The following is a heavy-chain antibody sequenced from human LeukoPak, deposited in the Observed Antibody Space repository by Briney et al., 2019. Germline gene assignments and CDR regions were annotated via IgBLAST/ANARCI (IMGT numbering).Heavy chain of an antibody. J-gene: IGHJ4*02. Sequence: GGSLRLSCAASGFTFSSYAMSWVRQAPGKGLEWVSAISGSGGSTYYADSVKGRFTISRDNSKSTLYLQMNSLRAEDTAVYYCAKDLTVTTVYYFDYWGQGTLVTVSS. CDR1: GFTFSSYA. D-gene: IGHD4-17*01. CDR2: ISGSGGST. CDR3: AKDLTVTTVYYFDY. V-gene: IGHV3-23*01.